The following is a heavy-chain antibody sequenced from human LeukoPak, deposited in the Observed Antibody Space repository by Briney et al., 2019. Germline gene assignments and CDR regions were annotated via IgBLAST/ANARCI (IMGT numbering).Heavy chain of an antibody. D-gene: IGHD6-13*01. CDR3: TTDPAGIAAAGTVDY. Sequence: GGSLRLSCAASGFTFSNAWMSWVRQAPGKGLEWVGRIKSKTDGGTTDYAAPVKGRFTISRDDSKNTLYLQMNSLKTEDTAVYYCTTDPAGIAAAGTVDYWGQGTLVTVSS. J-gene: IGHJ4*02. V-gene: IGHV3-15*01. CDR1: GFTFSNAW. CDR2: IKSKTDGGTT.